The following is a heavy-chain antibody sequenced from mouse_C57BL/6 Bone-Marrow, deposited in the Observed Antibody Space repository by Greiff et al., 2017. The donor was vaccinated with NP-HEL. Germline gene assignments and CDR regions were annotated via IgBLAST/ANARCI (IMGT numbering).Heavy chain of an antibody. Sequence: VQLQQSGAELVRPGTSVKMSCKASGYTFTNYWIGWAKQRPGHGLEWIGDIYPGGGYTNYNEKFKGKATLTADKSSSTAYMQFSSLTSEDSAIYYCARCSPYYYDSSYYAMDYWGQGTSVTVSS. J-gene: IGHJ4*01. D-gene: IGHD1-1*01. CDR2: IYPGGGYT. CDR1: GYTFTNYW. V-gene: IGHV1-63*01. CDR3: ARCSPYYYDSSYYAMDY.